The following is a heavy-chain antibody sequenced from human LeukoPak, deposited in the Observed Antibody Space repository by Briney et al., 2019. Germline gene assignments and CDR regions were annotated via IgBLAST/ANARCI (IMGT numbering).Heavy chain of an antibody. Sequence: PAESLSLSCAASGFTFSSYAMSCVSQAPGRGREWVSAISGSGGSTYYADSVKGRFTISRDNCKNTLYLQMNSLRAEDTAVYYCAKEQGSSGYYFDYWGQGTLVTVSS. J-gene: IGHJ4*02. CDR2: ISGSGGST. V-gene: IGHV3-23*01. CDR1: GFTFSSYA. D-gene: IGHD3-22*01. CDR3: AKEQGSSGYYFDY.